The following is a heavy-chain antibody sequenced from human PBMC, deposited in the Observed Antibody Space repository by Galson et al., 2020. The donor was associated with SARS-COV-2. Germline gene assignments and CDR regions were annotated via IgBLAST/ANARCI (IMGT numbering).Heavy chain of an antibody. CDR3: ARDLLGVTTNEADY. V-gene: IGHV4-38-2*02. CDR2: THHGGST. D-gene: IGHD1-1*01. Sequence: SATLSLTCTVSGFSISSGYYWGWIRQPPGKGLEWIGVTHHGGSTFYNPSLEGRVTISLHTSKNQFSLQLSSVTAADTAVYYCARDLLGVTTNEADYWGQGTLVTVSS. CDR1: GFSISSGYY. J-gene: IGHJ4*02.